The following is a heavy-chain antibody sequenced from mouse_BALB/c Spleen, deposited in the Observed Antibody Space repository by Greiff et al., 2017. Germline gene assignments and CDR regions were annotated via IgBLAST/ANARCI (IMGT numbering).Heavy chain of an antibody. CDR2: INPNNGCT. V-gene: IGHV1-18*01. J-gene: IGHJ1*01. Sequence: EVKLQQSGPELVKPGASVKIPCKASGYTFTDYNMDWVKQSHGKSLEWIGDINPNNGCTIYNQKFKGKATLTVDKSSSTAYMELRSLTSEDTAVYYCARSGYRYDEEYFDVWGAGTTVTVSS. D-gene: IGHD2-14*01. CDR3: ARSGYRYDEEYFDV. CDR1: GYTFTDYN.